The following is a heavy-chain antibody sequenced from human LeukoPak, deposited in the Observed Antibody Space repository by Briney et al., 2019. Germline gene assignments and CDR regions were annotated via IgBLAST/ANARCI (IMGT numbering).Heavy chain of an antibody. V-gene: IGHV3-11*01. Sequence: GGSLRLSCAASGFTFSDYYMSWIRQAPGKGLEWVSYISNSGTTISYADSVKGRFTISRDNAKNSLYLQMNSLRAEDTAVYYCARAPVRRPHGSGGLVITPDGYWGQGTLVTVSS. CDR2: ISNSGTTI. J-gene: IGHJ4*02. CDR3: ARAPVRRPHGSGGLVITPDGY. D-gene: IGHD3/OR15-3a*01. CDR1: GFTFSDYY.